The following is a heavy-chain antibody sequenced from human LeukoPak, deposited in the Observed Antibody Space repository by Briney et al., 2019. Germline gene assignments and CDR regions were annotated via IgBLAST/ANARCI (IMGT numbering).Heavy chain of an antibody. D-gene: IGHD1-26*01. CDR1: GGTFSSYA. J-gene: IGHJ4*02. CDR3: ARDSGSYYEAFDY. Sequence: GSSVKVSCKASGGTFSSYAISWVRQAPGQGLEWMGRIIPILGIANYAQEFQGRVTITADRSTSTAYMELSSLRSEDTAVYYCARDSGSYYEAFDYWGQGTLVTVSS. V-gene: IGHV1-69*04. CDR2: IIPILGIA.